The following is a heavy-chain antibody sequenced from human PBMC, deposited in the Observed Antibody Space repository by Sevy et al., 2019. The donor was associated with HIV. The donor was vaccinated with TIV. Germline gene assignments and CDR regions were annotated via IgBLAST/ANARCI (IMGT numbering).Heavy chain of an antibody. J-gene: IGHJ4*02. V-gene: IGHV3-21*01. Sequence: GGSLILSCAAAGFTFSSYTMNWVRHAPGKGLEWVASISFSSNYIYYTDSLKGRFTISRDNAKNSLYLQMNSLRAEDTAVYYCAREDSKNWRYFDYWGQGTLVTVSS. CDR3: AREDSKNWRYFDY. D-gene: IGHD1-1*01. CDR2: ISFSSNYI. CDR1: GFTFSSYT.